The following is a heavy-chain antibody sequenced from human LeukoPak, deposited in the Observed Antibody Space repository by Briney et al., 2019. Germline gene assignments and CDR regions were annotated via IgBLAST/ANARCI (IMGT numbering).Heavy chain of an antibody. J-gene: IGHJ4*02. V-gene: IGHV4-59*08. D-gene: IGHD2-2*01. Sequence: TSETLSLTCTVSGGSISSYYWSWIRQPPGKGLEWIGYIYYSGSTNYNPSLKSRVTISVDTSKNQFSLKLSSVTAADTAVYYCATHPEYYHFDFWGQGTLVTVSS. CDR2: IYYSGST. CDR3: ATHPEYYHFDF. CDR1: GGSISSYY.